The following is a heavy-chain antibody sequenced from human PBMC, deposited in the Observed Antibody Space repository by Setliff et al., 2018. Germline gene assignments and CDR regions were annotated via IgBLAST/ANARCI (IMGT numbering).Heavy chain of an antibody. CDR2: IYYSGST. D-gene: IGHD3-3*01. J-gene: IGHJ4*02. Sequence: PSETLSLTCTVSGGSISSSSYYWGWIRQHPGKGLEWIGSIYYSGSTYYNPSLKSRVTISVDTSKNQFSLKLSSVTAADTAVYYCARRETYYNFWSGYYDYWGQGTLVTVSS. CDR1: GGSISSSSYY. V-gene: IGHV4-39*07. CDR3: ARRETYYNFWSGYYDY.